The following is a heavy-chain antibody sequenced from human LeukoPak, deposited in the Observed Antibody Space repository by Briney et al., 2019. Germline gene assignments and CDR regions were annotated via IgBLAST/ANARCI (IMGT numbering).Heavy chain of an antibody. CDR1: GFTFSSYG. CDR3: ARDHTVVRSNWFDP. V-gene: IGHV3-33*01. D-gene: IGHD4-23*01. Sequence: GGSLRLSCAASGFTFSSYGMHWVRQAPGKGLEWVAVIWYDGSNKYYADSVKGRFAISRDNSKNTLYLQMNSLRAEDTAVYYCARDHTVVRSNWFDPWGQGTLVTVSS. J-gene: IGHJ5*02. CDR2: IWYDGSNK.